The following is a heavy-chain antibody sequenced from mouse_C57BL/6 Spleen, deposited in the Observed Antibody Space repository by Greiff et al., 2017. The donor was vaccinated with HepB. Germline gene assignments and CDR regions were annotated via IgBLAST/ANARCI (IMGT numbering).Heavy chain of an antibody. D-gene: IGHD2-4*01. V-gene: IGHV8-8*01. CDR2: IWWDDNK. J-gene: IGHJ1*03. Sequence: QVTLKESGPGILQPSQTLSLTCSFSGFSLSTFGMGVGWLRQPSGQGLEWLAHIWWDDNKYYNPALKSRLTISKDTSKNQVFLKIANVDTADTATYYCARIGKDYDDWYFDVWGTGTTVTVSS. CDR1: GFSLSTFGMG. CDR3: ARIGKDYDDWYFDV.